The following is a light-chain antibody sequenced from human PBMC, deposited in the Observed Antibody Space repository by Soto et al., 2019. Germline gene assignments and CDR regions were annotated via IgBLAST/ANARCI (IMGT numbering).Light chain of an antibody. CDR1: QGISSSY. CDR2: GAS. Sequence: ENVLTQSPGTLSLSPGERATLSCRASQGISSSYLAWYQQKPGQAHKLLIYGASSRATGIPDRFSGSGSGTDFTLTISRLEPEDFAVYYCQQYDSSPPTFGQGTKVEI. CDR3: QQYDSSPPT. J-gene: IGKJ1*01. V-gene: IGKV3-20*01.